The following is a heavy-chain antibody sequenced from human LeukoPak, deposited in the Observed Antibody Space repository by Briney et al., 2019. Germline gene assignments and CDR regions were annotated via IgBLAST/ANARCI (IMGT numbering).Heavy chain of an antibody. CDR1: GFTFSSYW. D-gene: IGHD6-19*01. CDR2: INTDGSDT. V-gene: IGHV3-74*01. J-gene: IGHJ4*02. CDR3: AKVTGWTGFDY. Sequence: GGSLRLSCAASGFTFSSYWMHWVRQPPGKGLVWVSHINTDGSDTNYADSVKGRFTISRDNAKNTLYLQMNSLRAEDTALYYCAKVTGWTGFDYWGQGTLVTVSS.